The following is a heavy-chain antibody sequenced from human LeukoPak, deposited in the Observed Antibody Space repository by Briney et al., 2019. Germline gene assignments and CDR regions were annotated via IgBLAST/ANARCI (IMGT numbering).Heavy chain of an antibody. V-gene: IGHV4-4*02. D-gene: IGHD3-10*01. Sequence: SETLSLTCAVSGGSISSSNWWSWVRQPPGKGLEWIGEIYHGGSTNYNPSLKSRVTISVDKSKNQFSLKLSSVTAADPAVYYCSRNFGGGPFDYGGQGPLVTVSS. CDR1: GGSISSSNW. J-gene: IGHJ4*02. CDR3: SRNFGGGPFDY. CDR2: IYHGGST.